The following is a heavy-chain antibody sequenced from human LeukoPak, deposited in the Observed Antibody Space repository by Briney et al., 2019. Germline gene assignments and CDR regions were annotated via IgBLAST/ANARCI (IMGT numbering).Heavy chain of an antibody. CDR3: ARKPGSGSYYLDV. CDR1: GGSISSSSYY. Sequence: SETLSLTCTVSGGSISSSSYYWGWIRQPPGKGLEWIGSIYYTGNTYYNPSLKSRVTISVDTSKNQFSLKLSSVTAADTAVYFCARKPGSGSYYLDVWGKGTTVIVSS. D-gene: IGHD3-10*01. J-gene: IGHJ6*04. CDR2: IYYTGNT. V-gene: IGHV4-39*01.